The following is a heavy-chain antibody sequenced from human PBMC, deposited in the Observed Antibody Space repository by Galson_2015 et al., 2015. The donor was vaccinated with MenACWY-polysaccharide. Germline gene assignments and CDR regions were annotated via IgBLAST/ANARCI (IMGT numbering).Heavy chain of an antibody. CDR1: GFTFGSYT. D-gene: IGHD1-26*01. Sequence: SLRLSCAASGFTFGSYTMNWVRQAPGKGLEWVSYISSGGTIYYADSVKGRFTISSDNATNSLHLQINSLRDDDTAVYYCARVLKGLVGATPDYWGQGTLVTVSS. J-gene: IGHJ4*02. CDR2: ISSGGTI. V-gene: IGHV3-48*02. CDR3: ARVLKGLVGATPDY.